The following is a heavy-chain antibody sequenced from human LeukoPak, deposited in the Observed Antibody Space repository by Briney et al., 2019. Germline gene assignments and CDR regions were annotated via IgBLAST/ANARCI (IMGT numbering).Heavy chain of an antibody. J-gene: IGHJ4*02. CDR3: ARVTAVAETY. D-gene: IGHD6-19*01. Sequence: GSLRLSCAASGFTFSSYAMHWVRQAPGKGLEWVAVISYDGSNKYYADSVKGRFTISRDNSKNTLYLQMNNLRAEDTAVYYCARVTAVAETYWGQGTLVTVSS. CDR2: ISYDGSNK. CDR1: GFTFSSYA. V-gene: IGHV3-30*04.